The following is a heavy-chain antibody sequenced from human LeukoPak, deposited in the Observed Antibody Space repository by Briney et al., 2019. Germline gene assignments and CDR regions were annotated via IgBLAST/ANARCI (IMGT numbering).Heavy chain of an antibody. V-gene: IGHV1-2*02. Sequence: GASVKVSCKTSGYTFTDFYIHWVRQAPGQGLDWMGWINPNSGATIFAQKFQGRVTVTRDTSISTVYMELRSLTSDDTAIYYCARGSSRSYYGENRFWGQGTLVTVSS. CDR2: INPNSGAT. CDR1: GYTFTDFY. CDR3: ARGSSRSYYGENRF. J-gene: IGHJ4*02. D-gene: IGHD1-26*01.